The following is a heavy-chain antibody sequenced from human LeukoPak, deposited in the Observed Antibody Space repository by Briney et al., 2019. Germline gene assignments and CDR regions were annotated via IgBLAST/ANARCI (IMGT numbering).Heavy chain of an antibody. V-gene: IGHV3-21*04. CDR1: GFTFSSYS. Sequence: PGGSLRLSCAASGFTFSSYSMNWVRQAPGKGLEWVSSISSSSSYIYYADSVKGRFTISRDNAKNSLYLQMSSLRAEDTALYHCARGYPNYDFWSGYYTGGPRPYGMDVWGQGTTVTVSS. J-gene: IGHJ6*02. CDR2: ISSSSSYI. D-gene: IGHD3-3*01. CDR3: ARGYPNYDFWSGYYTGGPRPYGMDV.